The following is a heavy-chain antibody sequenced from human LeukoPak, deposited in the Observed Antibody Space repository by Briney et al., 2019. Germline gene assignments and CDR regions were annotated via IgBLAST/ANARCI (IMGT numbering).Heavy chain of an antibody. CDR1: GGSISSGDYY. CDR3: ARGGSGSYYQPNTYYFDY. Sequence: SETLSLTCTVSGGSISSGDYYWSWLRQPPGKGLEWIVYIYYSGSTYYNPSLKSRVTISVDTSKNQFSLKLSSVTAADTAVYYCARGGSGSYYQPNTYYFDYWGQGTLVTVSS. CDR2: IYYSGST. D-gene: IGHD3-10*01. V-gene: IGHV4-30-4*01. J-gene: IGHJ4*02.